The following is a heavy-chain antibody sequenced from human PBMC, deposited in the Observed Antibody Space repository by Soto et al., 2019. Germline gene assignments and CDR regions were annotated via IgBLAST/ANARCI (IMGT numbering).Heavy chain of an antibody. CDR2: INHSGST. CDR1: VGFFSGDS. J-gene: IGHJ4*02. Sequence: SQTLSLTCAVCVGFFSGDSWSLIRQPPGQGLEWIGEINHSGSTNYNPSLKSRVTISVDTSKNQFSLKLSSVTAADTAVYYCARVLAYYDSSGYVWYFDYWRQGTLVTVSS. D-gene: IGHD3-22*01. CDR3: ARVLAYYDSSGYVWYFDY. V-gene: IGHV4-34*01.